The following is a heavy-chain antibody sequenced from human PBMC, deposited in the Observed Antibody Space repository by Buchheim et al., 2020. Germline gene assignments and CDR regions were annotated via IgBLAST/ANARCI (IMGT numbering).Heavy chain of an antibody. J-gene: IGHJ5*02. CDR2: IYHSGST. V-gene: IGHV4-30-2*01. D-gene: IGHD3-22*01. Sequence: QLQLQESGSGLVKPSQTLSLTCAVSGGSISSGGYSWSWIRQPPGKGLEWIGYIYHSGSTYYNPSLKSPVTISVDRSKNQFSLKLSSVTAEDTAVYYCARDYYDSSGSQGGFDPWGQGTL. CDR1: GGSISSGGYS. CDR3: ARDYYDSSGSQGGFDP.